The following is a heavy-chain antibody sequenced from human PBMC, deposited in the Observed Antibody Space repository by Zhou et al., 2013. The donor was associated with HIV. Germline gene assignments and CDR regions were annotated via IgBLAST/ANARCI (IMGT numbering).Heavy chain of an antibody. CDR2: IIPIFGTA. CDR3: ARGFRAYYYDSSGYYERFDY. J-gene: IGHJ4*02. CDR1: GGTFSSYA. D-gene: IGHD3-22*01. Sequence: QVQLVQSGAEVKKPGSSVKVSCKASGGTFSSYAISWVRQAPGQGLEWMGGIIPIFGTANYAQKFQGRVTITADESTSTAYMELSSLRSEDTAVYYCARGFRAYYYDSSGYYERFDYWGQGTLVTVSS. V-gene: IGHV1-69*12.